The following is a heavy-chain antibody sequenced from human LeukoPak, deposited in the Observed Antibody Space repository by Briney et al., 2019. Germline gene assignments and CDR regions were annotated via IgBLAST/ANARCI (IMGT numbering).Heavy chain of an antibody. D-gene: IGHD3-22*01. J-gene: IGHJ3*02. Sequence: PSQTLSLTCTVSGGSISSGGYYWSWIRQPPGKGLEWIGYIYHSGSTYYNPSLKSRVTISVDTSKNQFSLKLSSVTAADTAVYYCARLIPPYDSSGYPDAFDIWGQGTMVTVSS. V-gene: IGHV4-30-2*02. CDR2: IYHSGST. CDR3: ARLIPPYDSSGYPDAFDI. CDR1: GGSISSGGYY.